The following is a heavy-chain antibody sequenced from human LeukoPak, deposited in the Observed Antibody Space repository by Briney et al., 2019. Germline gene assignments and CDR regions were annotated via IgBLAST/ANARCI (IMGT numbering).Heavy chain of an antibody. J-gene: IGHJ4*02. Sequence: DPGGSLRLSCAASGFTFSSYSMNWVRQAPGKGLEWVSSISSGRAYIYYADSVKGRFTISRDNAKSSLYLQMNILRAEDTAVYYCARVNVDYIYGGYYFDYWGQGTLVTVSS. D-gene: IGHD5-18*01. CDR3: ARVNVDYIYGGYYFDY. CDR1: GFTFSSYS. V-gene: IGHV3-21*01. CDR2: ISSGRAYI.